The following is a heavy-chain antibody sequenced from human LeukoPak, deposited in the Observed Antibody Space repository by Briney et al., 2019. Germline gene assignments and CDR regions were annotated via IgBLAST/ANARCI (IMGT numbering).Heavy chain of an antibody. CDR3: ARGRLYYYDSSGSNFDI. CDR1: GGSISSGSYY. Sequence: SQTLSLTCTVSGGSISSGSYYWSWIRQPAGKGLEWIGRIYTSGSTNYNPSLKSRVTISVDTSKNQFSLKLSSVTAADTAVYYCARGRLYYYDSSGSNFDIWGQGTMVTVS. D-gene: IGHD3-22*01. V-gene: IGHV4-61*02. CDR2: IYTSGST. J-gene: IGHJ3*02.